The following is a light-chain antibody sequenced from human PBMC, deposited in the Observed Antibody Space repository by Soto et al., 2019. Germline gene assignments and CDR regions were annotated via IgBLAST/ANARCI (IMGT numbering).Light chain of an antibody. CDR1: SSDVGAYDF. Sequence: QCVLTQPASVSGSPGQSIAISSTGTSSDVGAYDFVSWYQQHPDKAPKLLIYEVSNRPSGVSDRFSGSKSVNTATLTISGLQAEDEADYYCSSHTTSNTRVFGTGTKVTVL. CDR3: SSHTTSNTRV. V-gene: IGLV2-14*03. J-gene: IGLJ1*01. CDR2: EVS.